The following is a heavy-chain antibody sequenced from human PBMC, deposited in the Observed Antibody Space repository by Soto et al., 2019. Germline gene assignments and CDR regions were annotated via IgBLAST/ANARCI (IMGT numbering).Heavy chain of an antibody. J-gene: IGHJ5*02. D-gene: IGHD6-6*01. CDR1: GGTFSSYA. CDR3: ASSSVGSSSWVDPDNWFDP. Sequence: ASVKVSCKASGGTFSSYAISWVRQAPGQGLEWMGGIIPIFGTANYAQKFQGRVTITADESTSTAYMELSSLRSEDTAVYYCASSSVGSSSWVDPDNWFDPWGQGTLVTVSS. V-gene: IGHV1-69*13. CDR2: IIPIFGTA.